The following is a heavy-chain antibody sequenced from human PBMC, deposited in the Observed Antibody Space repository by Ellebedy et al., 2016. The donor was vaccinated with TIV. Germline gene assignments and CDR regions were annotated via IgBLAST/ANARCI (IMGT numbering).Heavy chain of an antibody. D-gene: IGHD1-26*01. J-gene: IGHJ5*02. Sequence: AASVKVSCKVSGYTLTELSMHWVRQATGQGLEWMGWINPNSGGTNYAQKFQGRVTMTRDTSISTAYMELSRLRSDDTAVYYCARVGATGPWGQGTLVTVSS. V-gene: IGHV1-2*02. CDR3: ARVGATGP. CDR1: GYTLTELS. CDR2: INPNSGGT.